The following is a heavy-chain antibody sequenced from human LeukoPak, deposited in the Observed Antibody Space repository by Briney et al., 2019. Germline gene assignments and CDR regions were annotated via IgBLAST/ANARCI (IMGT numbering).Heavy chain of an antibody. CDR1: GGSISSGSYY. CDR2: IYTSVST. J-gene: IGHJ4*02. V-gene: IGHV4-61*02. Sequence: PSETLSLTCTVSGGSISSGSYYWSWIRQPAGKGLEWIGRIYTSVSTNYNPSLKSRVTISVDTSKNQFSLKLSSVTAADTAVYYCARDGPRGDYDYWGQGTLVTVSS. D-gene: IGHD4-17*01. CDR3: ARDGPRGDYDY.